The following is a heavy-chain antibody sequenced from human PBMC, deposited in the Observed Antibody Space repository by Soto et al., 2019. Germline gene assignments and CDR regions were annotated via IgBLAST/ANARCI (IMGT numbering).Heavy chain of an antibody. Sequence: PGGALRLSCAASGFPFSTDWMTWVRQAPGKGLQWVGNIKEDGNERNYVESVKGRFTISRDNAKKSLFLQMSRLRPEDTAVYYCAGLGPRGDYWGQGTPVTVSS. J-gene: IGHJ4*02. CDR2: IKEDGNER. CDR3: AGLGPRGDY. V-gene: IGHV3-7*01. CDR1: GFPFSTDW. D-gene: IGHD3-16*01.